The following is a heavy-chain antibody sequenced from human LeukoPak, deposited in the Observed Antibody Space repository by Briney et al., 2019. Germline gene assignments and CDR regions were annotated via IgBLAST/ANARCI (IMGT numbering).Heavy chain of an antibody. V-gene: IGHV5-51*01. Sequence: GESLKISCKGSGYSFPTYWIAWVCQMPGKGLEWMGIIYPDESNIRYSPSFQGQVTISADKSISTAYLQWSSLKAPDTAMYYCARPPSRGYSSSFEYWGQGTLVTVSS. CDR2: IYPDESNI. CDR3: ARPPSRGYSSSFEY. J-gene: IGHJ4*02. CDR1: GYSFPTYW. D-gene: IGHD2-2*03.